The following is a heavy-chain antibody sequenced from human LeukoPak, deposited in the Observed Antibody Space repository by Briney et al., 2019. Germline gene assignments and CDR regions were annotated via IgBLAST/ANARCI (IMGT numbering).Heavy chain of an antibody. CDR2: IRNKANRYTT. CDR3: ARSPLGIAPFDY. V-gene: IGHV3-72*01. D-gene: IGHD7-27*01. CDR1: GFTFSNFW. J-gene: IGHJ4*02. Sequence: GGSLRLSCTASGFTFSNFWMGWVRQAPGEGLEWVARIRNKANRYTTEYAASVKGRFTISRDDSENSLYLQMDSLKTEDTAVYYCARSPLGIAPFDYWGQGTLVTVSS.